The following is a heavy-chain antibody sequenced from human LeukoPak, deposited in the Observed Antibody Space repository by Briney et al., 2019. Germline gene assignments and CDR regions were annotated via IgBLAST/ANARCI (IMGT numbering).Heavy chain of an antibody. Sequence: SETLSLTCSVSDDSITMYYWTWIRQPPGKGLEWIGYVDHTGSTNFNPSPNGRVSISRDTSKNLFSLRLRSVTAADTAVYFCARGRVSSSTYYSTYYYYFYMGVWGKGTTVTVSS. D-gene: IGHD3-22*01. CDR3: ARGRVSSSTYYSTYYYYFYMGV. J-gene: IGHJ6*03. CDR2: VDHTGST. V-gene: IGHV4-59*01. CDR1: DDSITMYY.